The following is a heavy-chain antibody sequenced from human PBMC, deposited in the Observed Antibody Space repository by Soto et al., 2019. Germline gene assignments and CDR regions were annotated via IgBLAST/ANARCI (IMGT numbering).Heavy chain of an antibody. V-gene: IGHV3-23*01. CDR3: AKWEVGATFDP. CDR1: RFTVSVNP. J-gene: IGHJ5*02. D-gene: IGHD1-26*01. Sequence: EVQLLESGGGLVQPGGSLRLSCAASRFTVSVNPMSWFRQAPGKGLEWVSAITGGGSSTYYADSVKGRFTISRDDSKNTVYLQMSSLRVEDTAVYYCAKWEVGATFDPWGQGTLVTVSS. CDR2: ITGGGSST.